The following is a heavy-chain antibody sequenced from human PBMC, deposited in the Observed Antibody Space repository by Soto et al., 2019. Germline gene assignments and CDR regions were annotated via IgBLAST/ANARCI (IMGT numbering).Heavy chain of an antibody. J-gene: IGHJ2*01. CDR1: GFTFSSYW. V-gene: IGHV3-7*03. CDR3: ARDPGYDGWYFDL. D-gene: IGHD2-2*01. CDR2: IKQDGSEK. Sequence: EVQLVESGGGLVQPGGSLRLSCAASGFTFSSYWMSWVRQAPGKGLEWVANIKQDGSEKYYVYSVKGRFTISRDNAKNSLYLQMNSLRAEDTAVYYCARDPGYDGWYFDLWGRGTLVTVAS.